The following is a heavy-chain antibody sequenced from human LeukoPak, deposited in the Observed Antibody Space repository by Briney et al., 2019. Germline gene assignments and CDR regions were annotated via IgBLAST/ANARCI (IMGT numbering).Heavy chain of an antibody. CDR1: GFTVSSNY. CDR2: IYSGGST. CDR3: ARDLRGSGSHWVPWYFDL. Sequence: PGGSLRLSCSASGFTVSSNYMSWVRQAPGKGLEWVSVIYSGGSTYYADSVKGRFTISRDNSKNTLYLQMNSLRAEDTAVYYCARDLRGSGSHWVPWYFDLWGRGTLVTVSS. V-gene: IGHV3-53*01. D-gene: IGHD3-10*01. J-gene: IGHJ2*01.